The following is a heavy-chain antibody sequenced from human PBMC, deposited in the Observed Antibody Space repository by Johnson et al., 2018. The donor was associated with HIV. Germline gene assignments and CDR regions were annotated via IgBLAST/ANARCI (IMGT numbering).Heavy chain of an antibody. D-gene: IGHD3-10*01. CDR3: ARDAYYGSCSYSQRNTFDC. CDR1: GFTFSTYA. V-gene: IGHV3-30*04. CDR2: ISYDGSNK. Sequence: QVQLVESGGGVVQPGRSLRLSCAASGFTFSTYAMHWVRQAPGKGLEWVAAISYDGSNKYYADSVKGRFTISRDNSKNTLYLQMNSLRPEDTAVYYCARDAYYGSCSYSQRNTFDCWGQGTRVAVSS. J-gene: IGHJ3*01.